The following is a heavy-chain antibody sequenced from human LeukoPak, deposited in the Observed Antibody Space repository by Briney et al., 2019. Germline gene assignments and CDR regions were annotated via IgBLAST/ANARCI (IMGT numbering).Heavy chain of an antibody. CDR1: GYTFTSYG. CDR3: ARATRFLEWLSIYYFDY. Sequence: GASVKVSCKASGYTFTSYGISWVRQAPGQGLEWMGWISAYNGNTNYAQKLQGRVTMTTDTSTSTAYMELRSLRSDDTAVYYCARATRFLEWLSIYYFDYWGQGTLVTVSS. CDR2: ISAYNGNT. V-gene: IGHV1-18*01. D-gene: IGHD3-3*01. J-gene: IGHJ4*02.